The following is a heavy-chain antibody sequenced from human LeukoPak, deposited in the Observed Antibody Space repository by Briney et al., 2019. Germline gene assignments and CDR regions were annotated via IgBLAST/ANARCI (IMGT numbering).Heavy chain of an antibody. V-gene: IGHV3-7*03. D-gene: IGHD2-15*01. CDR3: ARGGAYCSGGSCYWVY. J-gene: IGHJ4*02. CDR2: IKQDGSEK. Sequence: GGSLRLSCAASGFTFSSYWMSWVRQAPGKGLEWVANIKQDGSEKYHVDSVKGRFTISRDNAKNSLYLQMNSLRAEDTAVYYCARGGAYCSGGSCYWVYWSQGTLVTVSS. CDR1: GFTFSSYW.